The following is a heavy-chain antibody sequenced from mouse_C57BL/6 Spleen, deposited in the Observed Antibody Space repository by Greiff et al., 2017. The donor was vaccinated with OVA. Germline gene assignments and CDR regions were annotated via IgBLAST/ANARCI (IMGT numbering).Heavy chain of an antibody. Sequence: QVQLQHSGAELVRPGAPVKLSCKASGYTFTDYYINWVKQRPGQGLEWIARIYPGSGNTYYNEKFKGKATLAAEKSSSTAYMQLCSLTSEDSAVCFCARMDDNDGWFGYWGQGTLVTVSA. D-gene: IGHD2-4*01. J-gene: IGHJ3*01. CDR3: ARMDDNDGWFGY. CDR1: GYTFTDYY. CDR2: IYPGSGNT. V-gene: IGHV1-76*01.